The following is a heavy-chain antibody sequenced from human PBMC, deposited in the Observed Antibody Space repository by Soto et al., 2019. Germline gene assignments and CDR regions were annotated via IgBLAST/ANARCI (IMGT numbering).Heavy chain of an antibody. CDR1: GFIFSGSG. V-gene: IGHV3-30*03. CDR2: VSNDGIRK. J-gene: IGHJ5*01. D-gene: IGHD3-22*01. CDR3: ARCVGGSMYDNSGKYDS. Sequence: QVQLVESGGGVVQPGRSLRLTCAASGFIFSGSGMHWVRQAPGKGLEWVALVSNDGIRKYYGDSVKGRFTISRDNAENTLYLQMNSLRAEDTAVYYCARCVGGSMYDNSGKYDSCGHGTLVTVSS.